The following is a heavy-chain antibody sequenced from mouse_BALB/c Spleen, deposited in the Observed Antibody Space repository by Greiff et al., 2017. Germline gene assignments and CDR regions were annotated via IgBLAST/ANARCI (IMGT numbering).Heavy chain of an antibody. V-gene: IGHV5-6-5*01. CDR2: ISSGGST. J-gene: IGHJ2*01. Sequence: EVQRVESGGGLVKPGGSLKLSCAASGFTFSSYAMSWVRQTPEKRLEWVASISSGGSTYYPDSVKGRFTISRDNARNILYLQMSSLRSEDTAMYYCARGVYYDYDAGYYFDYWGQGTTLTVSS. CDR3: ARGVYYDYDAGYYFDY. D-gene: IGHD2-4*01. CDR1: GFTFSSYA.